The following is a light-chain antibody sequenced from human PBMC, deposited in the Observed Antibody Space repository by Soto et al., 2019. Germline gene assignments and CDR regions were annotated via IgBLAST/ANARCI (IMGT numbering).Light chain of an antibody. CDR1: QYINTR. CDR3: HQRQSWPRT. Sequence: EIVLTQSPATLSSFPGDRVTLSCRASQYINTRLAWYQHRPGQAPRLLIYQTSIRAAGIPARFRASGTGTDFTLTISDVQPEDFTVYYCHQRQSWPRTFGQGTKVDI. J-gene: IGKJ1*01. V-gene: IGKV3-11*01. CDR2: QTS.